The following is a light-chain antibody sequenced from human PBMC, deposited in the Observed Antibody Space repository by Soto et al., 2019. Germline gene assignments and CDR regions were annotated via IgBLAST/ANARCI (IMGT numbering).Light chain of an antibody. CDR2: DVS. Sequence: QSALTQPPSASGSSGQSVTISCTGTNNDVGRYNYVSWYQQHPGKAPKVIISDVSERPSGVPDRFSGSKSGNTASLTVSGLQAEDEADYYCSSYAGSNIWVFGGGTKLTVL. CDR3: SSYAGSNIWV. J-gene: IGLJ3*02. V-gene: IGLV2-8*01. CDR1: NNDVGRYNY.